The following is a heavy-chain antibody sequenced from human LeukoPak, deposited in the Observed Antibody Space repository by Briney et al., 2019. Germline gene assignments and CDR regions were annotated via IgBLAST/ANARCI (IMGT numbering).Heavy chain of an antibody. CDR3: ARVPGYYDSSGYRRGDVAFDI. J-gene: IGHJ3*02. CDR2: ISSSGSTI. Sequence: GGSLRLSCAASGFIFSDYYMSWIRQAPGKGLEWVSYISSSGSTIYYADSVKGRFTISRDNAENSLYLRMNSLRAEDTAVYYCARVPGYYDSSGYRRGDVAFDIWGQGTMVTVSS. CDR1: GFIFSDYY. D-gene: IGHD3-22*01. V-gene: IGHV3-11*04.